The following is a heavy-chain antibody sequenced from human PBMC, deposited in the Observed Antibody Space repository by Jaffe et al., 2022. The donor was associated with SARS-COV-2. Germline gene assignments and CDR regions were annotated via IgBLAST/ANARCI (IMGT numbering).Heavy chain of an antibody. CDR2: IYTSGST. V-gene: IGHV4-61*02. D-gene: IGHD6-19*01. J-gene: IGHJ6*02. Sequence: QVQLQESGPGLVKPSQTLSLTCTVSGGSISSGSYYWSWIRQPAGKGLEWIGRIYTSGSTNYNPSLKSRVTISVDTSKNQFSLKLSSVTAADTAVYYCARDKAVAGDYYYGMDVWGQGTTVTVSS. CDR3: ARDKAVAGDYYYGMDV. CDR1: GGSISSGSYY.